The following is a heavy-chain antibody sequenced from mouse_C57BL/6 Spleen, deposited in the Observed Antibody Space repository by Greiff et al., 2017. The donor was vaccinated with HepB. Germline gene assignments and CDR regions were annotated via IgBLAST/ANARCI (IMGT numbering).Heavy chain of an antibody. V-gene: IGHV1-52*01. CDR1: GYTFTSYW. Sequence: QVQLQQPGAELVRPGSSVKLSCKASGYTFTSYWMHWVKQRPIQGLEWIGNIDPSDSETHYNQKFKDKATLTVDKSSSTAYMHLSILTSEDSAVYYCARDTTVVATDYFDYWGQGTTLTVSS. J-gene: IGHJ2*01. CDR3: ARDTTVVATDYFDY. CDR2: IDPSDSET. D-gene: IGHD1-1*01.